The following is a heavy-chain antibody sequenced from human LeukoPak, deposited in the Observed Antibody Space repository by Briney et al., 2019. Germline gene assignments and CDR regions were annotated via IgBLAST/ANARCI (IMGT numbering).Heavy chain of an antibody. CDR1: GGSISSSSYY. Sequence: TETLSLTCTVSGGSISSSSYYWGWIRQPPGKGLEWIGSIYYSGSTYYNPSLKSRVTISVDTSKNQFSLKLSSVTAADTAVYYCASTAGITMVRGEQHWGQGTLVTVSS. CDR3: ASTAGITMVRGEQH. V-gene: IGHV4-39*01. J-gene: IGHJ1*01. D-gene: IGHD3-10*01. CDR2: IYYSGST.